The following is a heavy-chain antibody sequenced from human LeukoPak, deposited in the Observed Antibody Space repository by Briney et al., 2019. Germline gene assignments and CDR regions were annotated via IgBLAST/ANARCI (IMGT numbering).Heavy chain of an antibody. Sequence: SETLSLTCTVSGGSISSGGYYWSWIRQHPGKGLEWIGYIYYSGSTYYNPSLKSRVTISVDTSKNQFSLKLSSVTAADTAVYYCASGYSSSAGFDYWGQGTLVTVSS. J-gene: IGHJ4*02. D-gene: IGHD6-6*01. CDR2: IYYSGST. CDR3: ASGYSSSAGFDY. CDR1: GGSISSGGYY. V-gene: IGHV4-31*03.